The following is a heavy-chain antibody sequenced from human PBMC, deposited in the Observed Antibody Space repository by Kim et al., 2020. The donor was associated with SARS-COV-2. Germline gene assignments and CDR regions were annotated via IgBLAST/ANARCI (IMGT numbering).Heavy chain of an antibody. D-gene: IGHD3-9*01. CDR2: ISSSGSTI. J-gene: IGHJ6*02. Sequence: GGSLRLSCAASGFTFSSYEMNWVRQAPGKGLEWVSYISSSGSTIYYADSVKGLFTISRDNAKNSLYLQMNSLRAEDTAVYYCARDQLRYFDWLLSYYGMDVWGQGTTVTVSS. CDR3: ARDQLRYFDWLLSYYGMDV. V-gene: IGHV3-48*03. CDR1: GFTFSSYE.